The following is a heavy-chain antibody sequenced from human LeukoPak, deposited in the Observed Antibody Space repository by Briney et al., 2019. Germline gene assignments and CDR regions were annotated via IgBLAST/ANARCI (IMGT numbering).Heavy chain of an antibody. D-gene: IGHD5-12*01. V-gene: IGHV3-30*03. J-gene: IGHJ4*02. Sequence: GGSLTLSCAASGVTFRSYGMHWVRQAPGKGLEWVALISSDGNDKLYGDSLRGRFTISRDDSKSTLYLQMNSLRAENTAVYYCTTKVIRGNSGDDYDDWGQGTLVTVSS. CDR2: ISSDGNDK. CDR1: GVTFRSYG. CDR3: TTKVIRGNSGDDYDD.